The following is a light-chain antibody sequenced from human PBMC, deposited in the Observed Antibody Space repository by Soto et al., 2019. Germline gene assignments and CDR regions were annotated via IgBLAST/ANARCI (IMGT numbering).Light chain of an antibody. J-gene: IGKJ1*01. CDR3: QQYSDSSGA. CDR2: DAS. Sequence: DIQVPQSPSTLSASVGARVTITCGASQSIGTWLAWYQQKPGRAPKLLIFDASTLESGVPSRFSGSGSGTDFTLTISSLQPDDFATYYCQQYSDSSGAVGQGTKVDIK. V-gene: IGKV1-5*01. CDR1: QSIGTW.